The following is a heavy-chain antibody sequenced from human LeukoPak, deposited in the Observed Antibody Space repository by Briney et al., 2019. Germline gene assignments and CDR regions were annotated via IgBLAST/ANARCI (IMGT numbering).Heavy chain of an antibody. J-gene: IGHJ5*02. CDR1: GDSISRYY. CDR2: IYNGGII. Sequence: SETLSLTCTVSGDSISRYYWSWIRQPAGKGLEWIGRIYNGGIITYNPSLKSRVTMSIDTSNNQFSLRLRFVTAADTAVYYCTREVRSAWASFDPWGQGTLVIVSS. CDR3: TREVRSAWASFDP. V-gene: IGHV4-4*07. D-gene: IGHD1-26*01.